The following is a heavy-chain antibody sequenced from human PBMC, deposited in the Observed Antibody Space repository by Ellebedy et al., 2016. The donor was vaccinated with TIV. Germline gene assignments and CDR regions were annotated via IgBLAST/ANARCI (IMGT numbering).Heavy chain of an antibody. CDR3: ARTDYGSGSPRMDV. V-gene: IGHV4-39*01. J-gene: IGHJ6*04. D-gene: IGHD3-10*01. CDR2: IYYSGST. CDR1: GGSISSSSYY. Sequence: SETLSLTXTVSGGSISSSSYYWGWIRQPPGKGLEWIGSIYYSGSTYYNPSLKSRVTISVDTSKNQFSLKLSSVTAADTAVYYCARTDYGSGSPRMDVWGKGTTVTVSS.